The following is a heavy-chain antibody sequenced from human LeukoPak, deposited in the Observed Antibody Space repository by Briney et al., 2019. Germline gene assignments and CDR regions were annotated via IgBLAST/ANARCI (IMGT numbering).Heavy chain of an antibody. V-gene: IGHV1-2*06. D-gene: IGHD6-13*01. J-gene: IGHJ6*03. CDR3: ARDTSSSWSYYYYYYRDV. CDR2: INPNSGGT. CDR1: GYTFTGYY. Sequence: ASVKVSCKASGYTFTGYYMHWVRQAPGQGLEWMGRINPNSGGTNYAQKFQGRVTMTRDTSISTAYMELSRLGYDDTAVYYCARDTSSSWSYYYYYYRDVWGKGTTVTVSS.